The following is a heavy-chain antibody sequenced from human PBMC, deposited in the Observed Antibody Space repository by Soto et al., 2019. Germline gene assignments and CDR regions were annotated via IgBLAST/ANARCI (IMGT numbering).Heavy chain of an antibody. D-gene: IGHD1-20*01. CDR3: ARDQTYRYIRYYFDY. Sequence: PGGSLRLSCAASGFTFSSYAMHWVRQAPGKGLEWVAVISYDGSNKYYADSVKGRFTISRDNSKNTLYLQVNSLRAEDTAVYYCARDQTYRYIRYYFDYWGQGTLVTVSS. J-gene: IGHJ4*02. V-gene: IGHV3-30-3*01. CDR2: ISYDGSNK. CDR1: GFTFSSYA.